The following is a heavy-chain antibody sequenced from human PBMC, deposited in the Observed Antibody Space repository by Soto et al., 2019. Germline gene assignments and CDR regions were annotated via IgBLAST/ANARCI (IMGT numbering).Heavy chain of an antibody. J-gene: IGHJ4*02. CDR2: IYYSGST. V-gene: IGHV4-39*01. CDR1: GGSISSSSYY. Sequence: QLQLQESGPGLVKPSETLSLTCTVSGGSISSSSYYWGWIRQPPGKGLEWIGSIYYSGSTYYNTSLKSRVTISVDTSKNQFSLKLSSVTAADTAVYYCARHGGYAFDYWGQGTLVTVSS. CDR3: ARHGGYAFDY. D-gene: IGHD5-12*01.